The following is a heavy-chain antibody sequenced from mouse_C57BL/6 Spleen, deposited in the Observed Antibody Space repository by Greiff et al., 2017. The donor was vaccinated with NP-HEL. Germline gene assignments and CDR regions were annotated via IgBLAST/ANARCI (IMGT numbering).Heavy chain of an antibody. CDR2: INPSSGYT. CDR1: GYTFTSYT. CDR3: ARGSYYGNYDWYFDV. D-gene: IGHD2-1*01. J-gene: IGHJ1*03. Sequence: VQLVESGAELARPGASVKMSCKASGYTFTSYTMHWVKQRPGQGLEWIGYINPSSGYTKYNQKFKDKATLTADKSSSTAYMQLSSLTSEDSAVYYCARGSYYGNYDWYFDVWGTGTTVTVSS. V-gene: IGHV1-4*01.